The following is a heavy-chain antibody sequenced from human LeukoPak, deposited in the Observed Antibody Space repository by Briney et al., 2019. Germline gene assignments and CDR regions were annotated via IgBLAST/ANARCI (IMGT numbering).Heavy chain of an antibody. CDR1: GFTFSSYG. Sequence: GGSLRLSCAASGFTFSSYGMHWVRQAPGKGLEWVAVIWYDGSNKYYADSVRGRFTISRDNSKNTLYLQMNSLRAEDTAVYYCAKISAVNHDILTGYPRQENTFDYWGQGTLVTVSS. CDR3: AKISAVNHDILTGYPRQENTFDY. J-gene: IGHJ4*02. D-gene: IGHD3-9*01. CDR2: IWYDGSNK. V-gene: IGHV3-33*06.